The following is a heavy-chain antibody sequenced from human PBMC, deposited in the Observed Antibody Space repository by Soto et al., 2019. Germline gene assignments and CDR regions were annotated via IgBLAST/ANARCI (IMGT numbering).Heavy chain of an antibody. V-gene: IGHV3-21*01. J-gene: IGHJ4*02. Sequence: PGGSLRLSCAASGFNFSNYNMNWVRQAPGKGLEWVSSISSSSSYIYYADSVKGRFTISRDNAKNSLFLQMNSLRAEDTAVYYCARGALRNKDSWGQGTLVTVSS. CDR3: ARGALRNKDS. CDR1: GFNFSNYN. CDR2: ISSSSSYI.